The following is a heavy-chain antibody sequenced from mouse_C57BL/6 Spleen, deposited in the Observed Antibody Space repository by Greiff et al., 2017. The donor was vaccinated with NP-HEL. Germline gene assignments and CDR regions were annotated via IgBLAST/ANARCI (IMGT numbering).Heavy chain of an antibody. CDR2: ISNGGGST. Sequence: EVNLVESGGGLVQPGGSLKLSCAASGFTFSDYYMYWVRQTPEKRLEWVAYISNGGGSTYYPDTVKGRFTISRDNAKNTLYLQMSRLKSEDTAMYYCARRDAYWGQGTLVTVSA. CDR3: ARRDAY. V-gene: IGHV5-12*01. CDR1: GFTFSDYY. J-gene: IGHJ3*01.